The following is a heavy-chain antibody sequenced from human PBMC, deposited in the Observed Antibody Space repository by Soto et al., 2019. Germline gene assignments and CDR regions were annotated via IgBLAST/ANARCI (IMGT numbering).Heavy chain of an antibody. CDR2: T. D-gene: IGHD5-18*01. J-gene: IGHJ3*01. V-gene: IGHV3-11*05. CDR1: GFTFSDYY. Sequence: QVQLVESGGGSVKPGGSLRLSCAASGFTFSDYYMSWIRQAPGKGLEWVSDTNYADSVKGRFIISRDNAKNSLYLQMNSLRAEDTAVYYCARDLRYGAFDFWGQGTMVTVSS. CDR3: ARDLRYGAFDF.